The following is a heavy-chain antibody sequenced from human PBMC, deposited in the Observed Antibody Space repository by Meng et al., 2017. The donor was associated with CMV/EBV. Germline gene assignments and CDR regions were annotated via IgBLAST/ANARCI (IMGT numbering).Heavy chain of an antibody. CDR3: AKDKLSIAARPDYYYGMDV. D-gene: IGHD6-6*01. Sequence: SVKVSCQASGGTFSRYAISWVRQAPGQGLEWVGGIIPILGIANYEQKFQGRVTITADKSTSTAYMELSSLRSEDTGVYYCAKDKLSIAARPDYYYGMDVWGQGTTVTVSS. CDR1: GGTFSRYA. V-gene: IGHV1-69*10. CDR2: IIPILGIA. J-gene: IGHJ6*02.